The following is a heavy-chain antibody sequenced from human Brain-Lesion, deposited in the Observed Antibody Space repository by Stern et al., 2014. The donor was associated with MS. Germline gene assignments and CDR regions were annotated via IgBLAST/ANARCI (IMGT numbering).Heavy chain of an antibody. D-gene: IGHD3-10*01. CDR3: ARAYYSVSGTPFDY. Sequence: QLQLQESGPGLVRPSQTLSLTCTVSGGSITSGRYYWTWIRQTAGKGLEXIGRIYTSGGTNYNPSFESRVTISMDTSSNHFSLQLSSVTVADTAVYFCARAYYSVSGTPFDYWGQGTLVAV. J-gene: IGHJ4*02. CDR1: GGSITSGRYY. CDR2: IYTSGGT. V-gene: IGHV4-61*02.